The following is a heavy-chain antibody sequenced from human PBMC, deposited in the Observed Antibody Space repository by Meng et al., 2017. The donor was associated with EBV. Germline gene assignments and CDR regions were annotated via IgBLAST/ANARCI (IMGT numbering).Heavy chain of an antibody. J-gene: IGHJ4*02. CDR1: AFTFTCYG. Sequence: QVQLWQSGAVVNKPTASVKVSCKASAFTFTCYGISWVPQATGQGLEGIGWISAYNGNTNSAQRLQGRVIMTTDTSTSTAYMELRSLRSDDTAVYYCARGLDYFDYWGQGTLVTVSS. CDR3: ARGLDYFDY. CDR2: ISAYNGNT. V-gene: IGHV1-18*01.